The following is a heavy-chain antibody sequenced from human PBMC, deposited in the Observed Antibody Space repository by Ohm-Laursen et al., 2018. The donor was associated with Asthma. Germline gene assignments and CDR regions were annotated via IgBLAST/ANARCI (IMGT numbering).Heavy chain of an antibody. V-gene: IGHV1-69*13. CDR1: GGTFSSYA. D-gene: IGHD2-15*01. J-gene: IGHJ6*02. CDR2: IIPIFGTA. CDR3: ARGSEPGYCSGGSCWVGVRYYYYGMDV. Sequence: GASVKVSCKASGGTFSSYAISWVRQAPGQGLEWMGGIIPIFGTANYAQKFQGRVTITADESTSTAYMELSSLRSEDTAVYYCARGSEPGYCSGGSCWVGVRYYYYGMDVWGQGTTVTVSS.